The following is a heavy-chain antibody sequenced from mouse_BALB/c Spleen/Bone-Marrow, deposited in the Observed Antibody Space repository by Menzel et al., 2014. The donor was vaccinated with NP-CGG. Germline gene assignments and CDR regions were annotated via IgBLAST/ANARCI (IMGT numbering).Heavy chain of an antibody. CDR2: IDPSDSET. Sequence: QVQLVEPGTELVKPGPPVNLSCKASGYTFTSYWMNWVKQRPGRGLEWIGRIDPSDSETHYNQKFKDKATLTVDKSSSTAYIQLSSLTAEDSAVYYCARDHFYYGIYEYAYWGEGNPVTVPA. J-gene: IGHJ3*01. V-gene: IGHV1-69*02. CDR3: ARDHFYYGIYEYAY. CDR1: GYTFTSYW. D-gene: IGHD2-1*01.